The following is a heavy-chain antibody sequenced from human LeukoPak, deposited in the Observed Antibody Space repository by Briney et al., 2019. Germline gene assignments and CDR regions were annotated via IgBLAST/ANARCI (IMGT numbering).Heavy chain of an antibody. D-gene: IGHD3-22*01. Sequence: GRSLRLSCAASGFSFSSYGLHWVRQAPGKGLEWVAVIGYDGSNKYYADSVKGRFTISRDNSKNTLYLQMNSLRTEDTAVYFCAKEIYYDSSAFFDYWGQGTLVTVSS. V-gene: IGHV3-30*18. CDR3: AKEIYYDSSAFFDY. CDR2: IGYDGSNK. J-gene: IGHJ4*02. CDR1: GFSFSSYG.